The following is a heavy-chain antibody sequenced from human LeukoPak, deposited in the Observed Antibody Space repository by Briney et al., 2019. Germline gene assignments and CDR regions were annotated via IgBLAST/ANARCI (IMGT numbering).Heavy chain of an antibody. V-gene: IGHV3-48*03. CDR1: GFTFSSYE. D-gene: IGHD3-22*01. J-gene: IGHJ3*02. CDR2: ISSSGSTI. CDR3: AKDFWGPSETIKNTYYYDEDDAFDI. Sequence: PGGSLRLSCAASGFTFSSYEMNWVRQAPGKGLEWVSYISSSGSTIYYADSVKGRFTISRDNSKNTLYLQMNSLRAEDTAVYYCAKDFWGPSETIKNTYYYDEDDAFDIWGQGTMVTVSS.